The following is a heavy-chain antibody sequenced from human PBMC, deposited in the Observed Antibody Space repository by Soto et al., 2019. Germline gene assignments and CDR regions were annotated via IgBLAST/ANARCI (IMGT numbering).Heavy chain of an antibody. CDR2: ISYSGST. CDR1: GGSISSGGYY. D-gene: IGHD3-22*01. Sequence: SETLSLTCTVSGGSISSGGYYWSWIRQHPGKGLEWIGYISYSGSTYYNPSLESRVTISVDTSKNQFSLKLSSVTAADTAVYYCARDPLPRDSIGGREPLFTVSS. V-gene: IGHV4-31*03. J-gene: IGHJ4*02. CDR3: ARDPLPRDSI.